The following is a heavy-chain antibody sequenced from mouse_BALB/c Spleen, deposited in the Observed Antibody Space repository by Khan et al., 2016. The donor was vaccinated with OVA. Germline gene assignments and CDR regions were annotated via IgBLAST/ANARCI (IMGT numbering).Heavy chain of an antibody. D-gene: IGHD2-14*01. CDR2: ISSSGAT. CDR1: GDSITSGF. V-gene: IGHV3-8*02. Sequence: EVQLQESGPSLVKPSPSLSLTCSVAGDSITSGFWNWIRKFPGNKLEYMGYISSSGATSYSPSLKRRISIIRDTSTNHTSLLQISVTTEDTAAYYCARWAYRYDRYFDVWGEGTTVTVSS. J-gene: IGHJ1*01. CDR3: ARWAYRYDRYFDV.